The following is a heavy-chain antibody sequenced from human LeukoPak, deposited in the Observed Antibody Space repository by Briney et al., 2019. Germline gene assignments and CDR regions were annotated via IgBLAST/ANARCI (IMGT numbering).Heavy chain of an antibody. V-gene: IGHV4-34*01. CDR3: ARGKPTDY. J-gene: IGHJ4*02. CDR1: GGSFSGYY. CDR2: INHSGST. Sequence: SETLSLTCAVYGGSFSGYYWSWIRQPPGKGLEWIGEINHSGSTNYNPSLKSRVTISVDTSKNQFSLKLSSVTAADTAVYYCARGKPTDYWGQGTLVTVSS.